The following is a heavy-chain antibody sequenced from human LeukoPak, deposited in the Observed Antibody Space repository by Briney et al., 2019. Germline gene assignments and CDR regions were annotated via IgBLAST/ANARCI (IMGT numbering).Heavy chain of an antibody. V-gene: IGHV4-34*11. CDR3: ARDGDSGGWFDS. D-gene: IGHD6-25*01. CDR1: GGSFSGYY. CDR2: IYYSGST. J-gene: IGHJ5*01. Sequence: PSETLSLTCALYGGSFSGYYWSWIRQPPRKGLECNGYIYYSGSTKYNTSLNSRATISLDTSKNQFFLNLTSVTAAETAVYYCARDGDSGGWFDSWGQGALVTVSS.